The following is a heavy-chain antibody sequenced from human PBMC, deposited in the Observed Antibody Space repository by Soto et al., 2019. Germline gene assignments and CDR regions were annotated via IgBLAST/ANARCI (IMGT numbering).Heavy chain of an antibody. Sequence: VQLVESGGGLVHPGGSLRLSCAASGFTVSSNYMHWVRQAPGKGLEWLSVLYSGAGTYYADSVKDRFTISRDNFKNTLYLQLNSPRAEGTALYYCARVCGGDCSNAFDLWGQGTMVTVSP. J-gene: IGHJ3*01. V-gene: IGHV3-66*01. D-gene: IGHD2-21*01. CDR3: ARVCGGDCSNAFDL. CDR1: GFTVSSNY. CDR2: LYSGAGT.